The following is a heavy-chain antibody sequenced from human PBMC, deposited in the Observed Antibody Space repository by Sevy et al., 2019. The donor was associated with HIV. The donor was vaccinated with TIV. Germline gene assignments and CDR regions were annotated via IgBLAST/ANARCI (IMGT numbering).Heavy chain of an antibody. Sequence: GGCLRLSCAASGFTFSSYAMHWVRQAPGKGLEWVAVISYDGSNKYYADSVKGRFTISRDNSKNTLYLQMNSLRAEDTAVYYCASPTGPWELLGGAFDIWGQGTMVTVSS. V-gene: IGHV3-30-3*01. CDR3: ASPTGPWELLGGAFDI. J-gene: IGHJ3*02. D-gene: IGHD1-26*01. CDR1: GFTFSSYA. CDR2: ISYDGSNK.